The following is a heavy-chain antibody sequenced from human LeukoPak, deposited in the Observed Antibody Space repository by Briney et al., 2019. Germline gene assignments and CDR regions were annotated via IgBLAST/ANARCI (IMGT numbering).Heavy chain of an antibody. D-gene: IGHD4-17*01. V-gene: IGHV3-53*01. J-gene: IGHJ3*02. CDR1: GFTVSSNY. CDR2: IYSGGST. CDR3: ARDPNGDYIGAFDM. Sequence: GGSLRLSCAGSGFTVSSNYMSWVRQAPGKGLEWVSVIYSGGSTYYADSVKGRFTISRDNSKYTLFLQMNSLRAEDTAVYYCARDPNGDYIGAFDMWGPGTMVTVSS.